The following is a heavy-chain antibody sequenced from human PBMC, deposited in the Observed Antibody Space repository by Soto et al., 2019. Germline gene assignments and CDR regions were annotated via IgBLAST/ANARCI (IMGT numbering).Heavy chain of an antibody. D-gene: IGHD3-22*01. V-gene: IGHV3-15*07. CDR1: GFTFSNAW. J-gene: IGHJ3*02. Sequence: GGSLRLSCAASGFTFSNAWMNWVRQAPGKGLEWVGRIKSKTDGGTTDYAAPVKGRFTISRDDSKNTLYLQMNSLKTEDTAVYYCTTDPNPYYYDSSGYYGAFDIWGQGKMVTVSS. CDR3: TTDPNPYYYDSSGYYGAFDI. CDR2: IKSKTDGGTT.